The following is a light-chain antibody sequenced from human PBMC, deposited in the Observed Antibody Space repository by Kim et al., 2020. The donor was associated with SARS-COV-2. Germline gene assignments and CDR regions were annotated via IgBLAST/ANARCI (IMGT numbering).Light chain of an antibody. Sequence: QSVLTPPPSASGTPGQRVTISCSGRSSNVGSNYVYWYQQVPGTAPKLLIYKNNQRPSGVPDRFSGSKSGTSASLAISGLRSEDEADYYCAAWDDSLSGHWVFGGGTQLTVL. V-gene: IGLV1-47*01. CDR2: KNN. CDR3: AAWDDSLSGHWV. J-gene: IGLJ3*02. CDR1: SSNVGSNY.